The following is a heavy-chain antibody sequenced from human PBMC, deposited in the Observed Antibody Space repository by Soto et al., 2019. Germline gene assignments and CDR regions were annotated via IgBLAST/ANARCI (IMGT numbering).Heavy chain of an antibody. CDR1: GFIFSDYS. CDR2: ISSDGSNT. D-gene: IGHD2-2*02. V-gene: IGHV3-30-3*01. CDR3: ARHSVPTAVRMAYFDP. J-gene: IGHJ5*02. Sequence: QVQMVESGGGVVQPGGSLRLSCAASGFIFSDYSMHWVRQVPGKGLEWVALISSDGSNTYYADSVKGRFTISRDNSKNALSLQMNSLRGEDTAVYYCARHSVPTAVRMAYFDPWGQGTLVTVSS.